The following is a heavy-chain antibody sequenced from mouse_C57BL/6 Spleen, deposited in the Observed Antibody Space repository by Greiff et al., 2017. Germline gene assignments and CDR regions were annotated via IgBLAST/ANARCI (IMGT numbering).Heavy chain of an antibody. D-gene: IGHD2-4*01. V-gene: IGHV1-81*01. J-gene: IGHJ2*01. Sequence: VQLQQSGAELARPGASVKLSCKASGYTFTSYGLSWVKQRPEQGLEWIGEIYPRSGNTYYNGKFKGKATLTADKTSSTAYMELRSLTSEDSAVYFCARGDDDEKNVDLDDWGQGTTLTVAS. CDR1: GYTFTSYG. CDR3: ARGDDDEKNVDLDD. CDR2: IYPRSGNT.